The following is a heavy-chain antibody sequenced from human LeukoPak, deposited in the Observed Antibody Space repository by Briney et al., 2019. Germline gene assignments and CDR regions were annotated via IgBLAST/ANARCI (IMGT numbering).Heavy chain of an antibody. Sequence: PGGSLRLSCAASGFTFSSYWMHWVRQAPGKGLVWVSRINSDGSSTSYADSVKGRFTISRDNAKNTLYLQMNSLRAEDTAVYYCATSTDLYNTLSYYYYYYMDVWGKGTTVTVSS. CDR3: ATSTDLYNTLSYYYYYYMDV. V-gene: IGHV3-74*01. D-gene: IGHD1-1*01. J-gene: IGHJ6*03. CDR2: INSDGSST. CDR1: GFTFSSYW.